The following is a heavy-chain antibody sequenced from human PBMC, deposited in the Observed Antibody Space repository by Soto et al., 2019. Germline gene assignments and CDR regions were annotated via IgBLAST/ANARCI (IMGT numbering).Heavy chain of an antibody. J-gene: IGHJ4*02. CDR2: IWYDGSNK. D-gene: IGHD3-9*01. CDR3: ARDPRGAILTGSDY. V-gene: IGHV3-33*01. Sequence: QVQLVESGGGVVQPGRSLRLSCAASGFTFSSYGMHWVRQAPGKGLEWVAVIWYDGSNKYYADSVKGRFTISRDNSKNTLYLQMNSLRAEDTAVYYCARDPRGAILTGSDYWGQGTLVTVSS. CDR1: GFTFSSYG.